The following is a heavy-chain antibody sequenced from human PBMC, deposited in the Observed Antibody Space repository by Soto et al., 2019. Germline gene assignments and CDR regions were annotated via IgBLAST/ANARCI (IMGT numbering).Heavy chain of an antibody. CDR3: ARDSSSWYSRWFDT. CDR2: ISAYNGNT. Sequence: ASVKVCCKARCYTFTSYGIRLLRHSPGQGLEWMGWISAYNGNTNYAQKLQGRVTMTTDTSTSTAYMELRSLRSDDTAVYYCARDSSSWYSRWFDTWGQGTLVTVSS. J-gene: IGHJ5*02. CDR1: CYTFTSYG. D-gene: IGHD6-13*01. V-gene: IGHV1-18*01.